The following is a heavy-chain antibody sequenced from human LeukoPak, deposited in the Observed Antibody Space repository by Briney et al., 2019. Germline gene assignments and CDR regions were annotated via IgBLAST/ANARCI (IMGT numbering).Heavy chain of an antibody. V-gene: IGHV1-18*01. Sequence: ASVKVSCKGSGYTFTTCGISWVRQAPGQGLEWMGWISAYNGNTNYAQKFQGRVTMTSDTSTATAYMELRSLRSDDTAVYYCARAPPLRYSGSYFYFDYWGQGTLVTVSS. CDR1: GYTFTTCG. D-gene: IGHD1-26*01. CDR2: ISAYNGNT. CDR3: ARAPPLRYSGSYFYFDY. J-gene: IGHJ4*02.